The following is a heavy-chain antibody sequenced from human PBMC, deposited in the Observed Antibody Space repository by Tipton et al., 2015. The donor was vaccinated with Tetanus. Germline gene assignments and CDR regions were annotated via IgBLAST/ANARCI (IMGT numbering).Heavy chain of an antibody. CDR2: SWYDGTDK. V-gene: IGHV3-33*01. J-gene: IGHJ4*02. D-gene: IGHD2-15*01. CDR1: GFIFSSYG. Sequence: SLRLSCAASGFIFSSYGIHWVRQAPGKGLEWLAVSWYDGTDKYYADSVKGRLTISRDNSKNTLYLQMNSLRAEDTALYYCARGADCSGGSCFSGDFDTWGQGTQVTVSS. CDR3: ARGADCSGGSCFSGDFDT.